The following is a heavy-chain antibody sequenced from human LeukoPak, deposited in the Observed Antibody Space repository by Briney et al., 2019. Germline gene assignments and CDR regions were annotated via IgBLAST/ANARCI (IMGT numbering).Heavy chain of an antibody. D-gene: IGHD4-23*01. Sequence: GGSLRLSCAASGFTFSSYTMNWVRQAPGKGLEWVSSIISSGSYIYYADSVKGRFTISRDNAKNSLYLQMNSLRVEDTAVYYCARDRGVYGGNSYRFDYWGQGTLVTVSS. CDR1: GFTFSSYT. V-gene: IGHV3-21*01. J-gene: IGHJ4*02. CDR3: ARDRGVYGGNSYRFDY. CDR2: IISSGSYI.